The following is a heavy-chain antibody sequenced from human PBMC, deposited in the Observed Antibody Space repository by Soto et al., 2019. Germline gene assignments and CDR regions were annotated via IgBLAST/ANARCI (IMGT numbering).Heavy chain of an antibody. J-gene: IGHJ6*02. D-gene: IGHD3-3*01. CDR1: AGSCSGHY. Sequence: SVTMRRPCAVGAGSCSGHYCTWIRQNLGQGLEWIGETNDSGSTNYNSSLKSRVAISVDTSNSRFSLNLCSVTTAITAVDYCERVGYDNYYYGMDVWGQGTTVTVSS. CDR2: TNDSGST. CDR3: ERVGYDNYYYGMDV. V-gene: IGHV4-34*01.